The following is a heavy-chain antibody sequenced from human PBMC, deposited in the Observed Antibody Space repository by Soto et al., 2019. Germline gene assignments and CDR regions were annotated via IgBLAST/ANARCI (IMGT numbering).Heavy chain of an antibody. CDR2: IYYSGST. Sequence: TLSLTCTVSGGSISSGGYYWSWIRQHPGKGLEWIGYIYYSGSTYYNPSLKSRVTISVDTSKNQFSLKLSSVTAADTAVYYCARANYDILTGLFYGMDVWGQGTTVNVS. J-gene: IGHJ6*02. V-gene: IGHV4-31*03. CDR1: GGSISSGGYY. D-gene: IGHD3-9*01. CDR3: ARANYDILTGLFYGMDV.